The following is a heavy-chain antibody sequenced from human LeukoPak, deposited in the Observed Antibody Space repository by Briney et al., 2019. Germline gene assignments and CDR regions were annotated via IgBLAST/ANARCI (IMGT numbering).Heavy chain of an antibody. D-gene: IGHD6-19*01. CDR2: IYYSGST. V-gene: IGHV4-59*01. J-gene: IGHJ4*02. Sequence: KPGGSLRLSCAASGFTFSSYSMNWVRQAPGKGLEWIGYIYYSGSTNYNPSLKSRVTISVDTSKNQFSLKLSSVTAADTAVYYCARSTAVAGPKHFDYWGQGTLVTVSS. CDR3: ARSTAVAGPKHFDY. CDR1: GFTFSSYS.